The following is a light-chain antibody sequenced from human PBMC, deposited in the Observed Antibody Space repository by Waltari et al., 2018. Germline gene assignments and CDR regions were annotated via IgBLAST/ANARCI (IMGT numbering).Light chain of an antibody. Sequence: QSVLTQPPSASAPPGQRVSIFCSGSSSNIGTNTVNWYQELPGTAPKLLIYYNNQRPSGVPDRFFGSKSGTSASLGISGLQPGDEALYYCAAWDASLNGFVFGSGTKVTV. V-gene: IGLV1-44*01. CDR1: SSNIGTNT. CDR2: YNN. J-gene: IGLJ1*01. CDR3: AAWDASLNGFV.